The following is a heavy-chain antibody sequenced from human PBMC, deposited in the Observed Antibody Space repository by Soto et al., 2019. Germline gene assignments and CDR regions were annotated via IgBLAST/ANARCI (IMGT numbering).Heavy chain of an antibody. CDR2: IIPIFGTA. CDR1: GGTFSSYA. J-gene: IGHJ6*02. CDR3: ARNGSLVVRGEWFRYYGMDV. Sequence: ASVKVSCKASGGTFSSYAISWVRQAPGQGLEWMGGIIPIFGTANYAQKFQGRVTITADESTSTAYMELSSLRSEDTAVYYCARNGSLVVRGEWFRYYGMDVWGQGTTVTVSS. D-gene: IGHD3-10*01. V-gene: IGHV1-69*13.